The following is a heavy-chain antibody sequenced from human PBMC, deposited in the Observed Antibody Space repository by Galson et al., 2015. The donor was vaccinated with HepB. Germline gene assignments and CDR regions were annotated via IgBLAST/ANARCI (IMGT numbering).Heavy chain of an antibody. CDR2: ITWNSGRT. CDR3: AEDKAYDSHGPFDY. V-gene: IGHV3-9*01. D-gene: IGHD3-22*01. CDR1: GFIFDDYA. J-gene: IGHJ4*02. Sequence: SLRLSCAASGFIFDDYAMNWVRQSPGKGLEWVSGITWNSGRTGYGESVKGRFTISRDNAQNSLYLQMDSLRGEDTAFYYCAEDKAYDSHGPFDYWGQGILVTVSS.